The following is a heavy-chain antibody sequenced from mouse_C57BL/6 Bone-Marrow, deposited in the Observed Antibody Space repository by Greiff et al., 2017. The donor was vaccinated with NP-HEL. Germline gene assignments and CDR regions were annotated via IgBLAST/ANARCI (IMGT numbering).Heavy chain of an antibody. CDR1: GYAFSSSW. V-gene: IGHV1-82*01. CDR2: IYPGDGDT. Sequence: LVESGPELVKPGASVKISCKASGYAFSSSWMNWVKQRPGKGLEWIGRIYPGDGDTNYNGKFKGKATLTADKSSSTAYMQLSSLTSEDSAVYFCARAYYGSSYVKYFDVWGTGTTVTVSS. D-gene: IGHD1-1*01. J-gene: IGHJ1*03. CDR3: ARAYYGSSYVKYFDV.